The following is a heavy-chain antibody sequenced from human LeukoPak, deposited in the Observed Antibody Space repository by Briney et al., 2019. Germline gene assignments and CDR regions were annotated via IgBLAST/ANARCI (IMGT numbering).Heavy chain of an antibody. CDR3: ARGIPSSYYGSGSRNWFDP. V-gene: IGHV4-34*01. CDR1: GFTFSSYE. D-gene: IGHD3-10*01. CDR2: IYHSGST. J-gene: IGHJ5*02. Sequence: GSLRLSCAASGFTFSSYEMNWVRQAPGKGLEWIGEIYHSGSTNYNPSLKSRVTISVDKSKNQFSLKLSSVTAADTAVYYCARGIPSSYYGSGSRNWFDPWGQGTLVTVSS.